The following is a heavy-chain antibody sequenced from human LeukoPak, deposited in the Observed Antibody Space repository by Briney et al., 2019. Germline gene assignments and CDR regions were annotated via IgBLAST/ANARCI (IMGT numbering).Heavy chain of an antibody. CDR3: ESRGHSLTGRNFDY. J-gene: IGHJ4*02. CDR2: ISSSGNTI. CDR1: GFSISDYS. Sequence: PGGSLRLSCAASGFSISDYSANWVRQTPGKELEWVSYISSSGNTIHYAEFVKGRFTVSRDNKRNSMHLQMNSLRADDTAVYFCESRGHSLTGRNFDYWGQGTLVSVSS. D-gene: IGHD3-10*01. V-gene: IGHV3-48*01.